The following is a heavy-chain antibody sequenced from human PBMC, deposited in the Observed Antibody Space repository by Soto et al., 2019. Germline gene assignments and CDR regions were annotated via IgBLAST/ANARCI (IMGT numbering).Heavy chain of an antibody. V-gene: IGHV5-51*01. D-gene: IGHD6-19*01. CDR3: ARSIISVAGNDVFDS. J-gene: IGHJ3*02. CDR1: GYSFTSYW. CDR2: IYPGDSDT. Sequence: GEALTISCKGSGYSFTSYWIGWVRQMPGKGLEWMGIIYPGDSDTRYSPSFQGQVTISADKSISIAYLQWSRLKASDTAMYYCARSIISVAGNDVFDSCGQGTMVTLSS.